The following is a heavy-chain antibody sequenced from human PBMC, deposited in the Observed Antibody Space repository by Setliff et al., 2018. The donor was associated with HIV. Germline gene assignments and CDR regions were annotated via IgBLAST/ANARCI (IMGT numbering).Heavy chain of an antibody. D-gene: IGHD6-6*01. CDR3: ASEAWTSYRSSSGYYYYMDV. CDR1: GDSVSSASYY. Sequence: KPSETLSLTCTVSGDSVSSASYYWSWIRQPPGKGLEWIGYIYYSGTTKYNPSLKSRVTISVDTSKNQFSLKLSSVTAADTAVYYCASEAWTSYRSSSGYYYYMDVWGKGTTGTVSS. J-gene: IGHJ6*03. V-gene: IGHV4-61*01. CDR2: IYYSGTT.